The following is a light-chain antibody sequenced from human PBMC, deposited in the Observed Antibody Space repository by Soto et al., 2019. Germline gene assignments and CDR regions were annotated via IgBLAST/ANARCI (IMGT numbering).Light chain of an antibody. Sequence: QSALTQPPSVSGAPGQRVTISCTGSSSNIGAGYDVHWYQQLPGTAPKLLIYGNSNRPSGVPDRFSGSKSGTSASLAITGLQAEDVADYYCQSYDSSLSGAVFGGGTQLTVL. J-gene: IGLJ7*01. CDR1: SSNIGAGYD. CDR2: GNS. V-gene: IGLV1-40*01. CDR3: QSYDSSLSGAV.